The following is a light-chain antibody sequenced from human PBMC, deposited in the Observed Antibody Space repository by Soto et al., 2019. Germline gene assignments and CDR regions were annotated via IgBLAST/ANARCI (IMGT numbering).Light chain of an antibody. CDR3: QQYNNWPPWT. CDR2: GAS. J-gene: IGKJ1*01. V-gene: IGKV3-15*01. CDR1: QSVSSN. Sequence: EIVMTQSPATLSVSPGERATLSCRASQSVSSNLAWYQQKPGQAPRPLIYGASTRATGIPARFSGSGSGTEFTLTISSLQSEDFAVYYCQQYNNWPPWTFGQGT.